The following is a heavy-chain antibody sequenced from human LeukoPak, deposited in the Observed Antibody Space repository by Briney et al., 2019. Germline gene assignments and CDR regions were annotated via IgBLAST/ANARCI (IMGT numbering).Heavy chain of an antibody. CDR2: IIPIFGTA. Sequence: ASVKVSCKASGGTFSSYAISWVRQAPGQGPEWMGGIIPIFGTANYAQKFQGRVTITADESTSTAYMELSSLRSEDTAVYYCARDTGPYCSSTSCYALDYWGQGTLVTVSS. CDR3: ARDTGPYCSSTSCYALDY. D-gene: IGHD2-2*01. V-gene: IGHV1-69*13. J-gene: IGHJ4*02. CDR1: GGTFSSYA.